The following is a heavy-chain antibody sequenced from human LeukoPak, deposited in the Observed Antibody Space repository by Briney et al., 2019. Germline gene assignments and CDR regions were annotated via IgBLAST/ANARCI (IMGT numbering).Heavy chain of an antibody. CDR3: ARASMSGSGWYRDYYYYGMDV. CDR1: GGSISSSSYY. CDR2: IYYSGST. D-gene: IGHD6-19*01. Sequence: PSETLSLTCTVSGGSISSSSYYWGWIRQPPGKGLEWIGSIYYSGSTYYNPSLKSRVTISVDTSKNQFSLQLNSVTPEDTAVYYCARASMSGSGWYRDYYYYGMDVWGQGTTVTVSS. J-gene: IGHJ6*02. V-gene: IGHV4-39*01.